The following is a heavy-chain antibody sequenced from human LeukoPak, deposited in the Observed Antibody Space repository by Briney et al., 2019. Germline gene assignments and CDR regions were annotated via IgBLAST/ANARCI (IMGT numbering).Heavy chain of an antibody. J-gene: IGHJ4*02. CDR2: IYPGDSDT. V-gene: IGHV5-51*01. D-gene: IGHD5-24*01. Sequence: GESLKISCKGSGYSFTSYWIGWVRQMPGKGLEWMGIIYPGDSDTRYNPSFQGQVSISAEKSISTAYLPWSSLKASDTALYYCASRKKGMATAGFDYWGQGTLVTVSS. CDR1: GYSFTSYW. CDR3: ASRKKGMATAGFDY.